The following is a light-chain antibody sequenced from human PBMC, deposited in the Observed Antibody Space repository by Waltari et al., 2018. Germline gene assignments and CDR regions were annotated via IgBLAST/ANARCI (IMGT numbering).Light chain of an antibody. J-gene: IGKJ4*01. CDR3: QHRNNWPLT. Sequence: EIVLTPSPATLSFSPGERAPLSCRASQSVSSKLAWYQQKPGQAPRLLIYDASNRATDVAARFSGSGSGTDFTLTISSLEPEDFAVYYCQHRNNWPLTFGGGTKVEIK. CDR2: DAS. V-gene: IGKV3-11*01. CDR1: QSVSSK.